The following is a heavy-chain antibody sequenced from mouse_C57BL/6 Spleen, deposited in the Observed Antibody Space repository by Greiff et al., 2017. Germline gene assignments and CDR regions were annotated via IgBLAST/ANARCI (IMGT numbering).Heavy chain of an antibody. J-gene: IGHJ2*01. Sequence: QVQLQQPGAELVRPGSSVKLSCKASGYTFTSYWMDWVKQRPGQGLEWIGNIYPSDSETHYNQKFKDKATLTVDKSSSTAYMQLSSLTSEDSAVYYCARTRITTVVAPYYFDYWGQGTTLTVSS. D-gene: IGHD1-1*01. CDR1: GYTFTSYW. V-gene: IGHV1-61*01. CDR3: ARTRITTVVAPYYFDY. CDR2: IYPSDSET.